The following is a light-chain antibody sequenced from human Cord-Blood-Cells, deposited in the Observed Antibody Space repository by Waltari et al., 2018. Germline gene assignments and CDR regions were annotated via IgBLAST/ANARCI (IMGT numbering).Light chain of an antibody. Sequence: DIVMTQSPDSLAVSLGERATINCKSSQSFLYSSNNKNYLAWYQQKPGQPPKLLIYWASTRESGVPDRFSGSGSGTDFTLTISSLQAEDVAVYYCQQYYSTPITFGQGTRREIK. CDR2: WAS. CDR1: QSFLYSSNNKNY. V-gene: IGKV4-1*01. CDR3: QQYYSTPIT. J-gene: IGKJ5*01.